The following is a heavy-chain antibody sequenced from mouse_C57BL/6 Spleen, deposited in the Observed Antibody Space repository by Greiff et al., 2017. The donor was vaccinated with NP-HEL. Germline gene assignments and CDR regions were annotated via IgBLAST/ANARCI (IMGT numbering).Heavy chain of an antibody. CDR2: IDPSDSYT. CDR3: AMSYDGSEDAMDY. Sequence: VQLQESGAELVRPGTSVKLSCKASGYTFTSYWMHWVKQRPGQGLEWIGVIDPSDSYTNYNQKFKGKATLTVDTSSSTAYMQLSSLTSEDSAVYYCAMSYDGSEDAMDYWGQGTSVTVSS. J-gene: IGHJ4*01. V-gene: IGHV1-59*01. CDR1: GYTFTSYW. D-gene: IGHD1-1*01.